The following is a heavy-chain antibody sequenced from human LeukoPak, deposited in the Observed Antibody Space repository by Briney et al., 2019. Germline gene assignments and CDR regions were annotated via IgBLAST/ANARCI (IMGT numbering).Heavy chain of an antibody. Sequence: TSETLSLTCTVSGGSISSGDYYWSWIRQPPGKGLGWIGYIYYSGSSFYNPSLKSRLTISVDTSKNHFSLNLSSVTAADTAVYYCARRSDPYYFDYWGQGTLVAVSS. V-gene: IGHV4-30-4*08. D-gene: IGHD2-21*01. CDR3: ARRSDPYYFDY. J-gene: IGHJ4*02. CDR1: GGSISSGDYY. CDR2: IYYSGSS.